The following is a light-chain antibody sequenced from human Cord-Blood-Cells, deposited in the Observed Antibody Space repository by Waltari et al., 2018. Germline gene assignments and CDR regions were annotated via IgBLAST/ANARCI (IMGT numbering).Light chain of an antibody. CDR2: DAS. J-gene: IGKJ4*01. CDR1: QSVSSY. CDR3: QQRSNWALT. Sequence: EIVLTQSPAPPSLSPGERATFPCTASQSVSSYLAWYQQKPGQAPRLLIYDASNRATGIPARFSGSGSGTDFTLTISSLEPEDFAVYYCQQRSNWALTFGGGTKVEIK. V-gene: IGKV3-11*01.